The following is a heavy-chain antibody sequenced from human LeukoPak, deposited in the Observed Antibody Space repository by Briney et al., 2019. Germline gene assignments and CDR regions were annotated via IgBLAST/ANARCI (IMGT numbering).Heavy chain of an antibody. CDR1: GFTFSSYA. D-gene: IGHD3-22*01. V-gene: IGHV3-23*01. CDR3: AKWSAPYYDSSGTLDN. J-gene: IGHJ4*02. Sequence: GGSLRLSCAASGFTFSSYAMSWVRQAPGKGLEWVSAISGSGGSTYYADSVKGRFTISRDKSKNTLYLQMSSLRAEDTAVYYCAKWSAPYYDSSGTLDNWGQGTLVTVSS. CDR2: ISGSGGST.